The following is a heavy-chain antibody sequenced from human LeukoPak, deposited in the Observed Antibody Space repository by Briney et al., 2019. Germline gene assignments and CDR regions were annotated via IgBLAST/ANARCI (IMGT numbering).Heavy chain of an antibody. J-gene: IGHJ5*02. CDR2: SYYSGST. D-gene: IGHD6-13*01. CDR1: GGSISSSSYY. V-gene: IGHV4-39*01. Sequence: SETLSLTCTVSGGSISSSSYYWGWIRQPPGKGLDWIVSSYYSGSTYYNPSLKSRVTISVDTSKNQFSLKLSSVTAADTAVYYCARPVGSSSWYPNNWFDPWGQGTLVTVSS. CDR3: ARPVGSSSWYPNNWFDP.